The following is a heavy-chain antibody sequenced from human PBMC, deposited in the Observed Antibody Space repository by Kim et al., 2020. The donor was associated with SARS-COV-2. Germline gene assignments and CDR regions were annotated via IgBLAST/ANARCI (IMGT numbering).Heavy chain of an antibody. V-gene: IGHV3-21*01. J-gene: IGHJ4*02. Sequence: GGSLRLSCAASGSTFSDYSMNWVRQAPGKGLEWVSSISAGSSYIYYADSVKGRFTISRDDAKNSLYLQMNSLRAEDTAVYYCAGAPSRGLVVVVTAMQVDSWGQGTLVTVSS. CDR3: AGAPSRGLVVVVTAMQVDS. CDR1: GSTFSDYS. CDR2: ISAGSSYI. D-gene: IGHD2-21*02.